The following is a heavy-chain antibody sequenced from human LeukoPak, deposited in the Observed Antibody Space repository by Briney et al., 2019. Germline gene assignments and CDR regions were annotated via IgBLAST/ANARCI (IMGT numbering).Heavy chain of an antibody. D-gene: IGHD3-16*02. J-gene: IGHJ4*02. CDR2: INPSGGST. V-gene: IGHV1-46*01. CDR1: GYTFTGYY. Sequence: VASVKVSCKASGYTFTGYYMHWVRQAPGQGLEWMGLINPSGGSTRYAQKFQGRVTMTRDMSTSTVYMELSSLRSEDTAVYYCARGDYVWGSYRPFDYWGQGTLVTVSS. CDR3: ARGDYVWGSYRPFDY.